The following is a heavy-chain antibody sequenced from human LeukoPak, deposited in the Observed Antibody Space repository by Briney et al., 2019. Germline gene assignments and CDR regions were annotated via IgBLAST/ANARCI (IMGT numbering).Heavy chain of an antibody. CDR3: ARVGHHYYDSSGYYPPGYFDL. Sequence: GASVKVSCKASGYTFTSYYMHWVRQAPGQGLEWMGIINPSGGSTSYAQKFQGRVTMTRDTSTSTVYMELSSLRSEDTAVYYCARVGHHYYDSSGYYPPGYFDLWGRGTLVTVSS. J-gene: IGHJ2*01. V-gene: IGHV1-46*01. CDR1: GYTFTSYY. D-gene: IGHD3-22*01. CDR2: INPSGGST.